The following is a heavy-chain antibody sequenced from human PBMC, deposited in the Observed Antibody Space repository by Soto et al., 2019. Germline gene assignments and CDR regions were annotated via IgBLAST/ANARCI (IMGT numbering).Heavy chain of an antibody. CDR2: IYSGGST. J-gene: IGHJ6*02. CDR1: GFTVSSDY. Sequence: GGSLRLSCAASGFTVSSDYMSWLRQAPGKGLEWVSVIYSGGSTYYADSVKGRFTISRDNSKNTLYLQMNSLRAEDTAVYYCARDSTYSSSLLHYGMDVWGQGXTVTVYS. V-gene: IGHV3-53*01. D-gene: IGHD6-13*01. CDR3: ARDSTYSSSLLHYGMDV.